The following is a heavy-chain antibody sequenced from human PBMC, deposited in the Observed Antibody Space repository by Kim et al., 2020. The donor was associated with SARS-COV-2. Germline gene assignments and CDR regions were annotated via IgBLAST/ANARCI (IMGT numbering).Heavy chain of an antibody. CDR3: AREARYCSSTSCYFGIDY. J-gene: IGHJ4*02. Sequence: SETLSLTCTVSGGSISSGGYYWSWIRQHPGKGLEWIGYIYYSGSTYYNPSLKSRVTISVDTSKNQFSLKLSSVTAADTAVYYCAREARYCSSTSCYFGIDYWGQGTLVTVSS. CDR2: IYYSGST. V-gene: IGHV4-31*03. D-gene: IGHD2-2*01. CDR1: GGSISSGGYY.